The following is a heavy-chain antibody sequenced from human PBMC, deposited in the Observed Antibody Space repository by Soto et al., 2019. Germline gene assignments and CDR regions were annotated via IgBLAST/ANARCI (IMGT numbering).Heavy chain of an antibody. Sequence: SQSLSARLTVAGHCFEGRGHDWGCSRQPPWKGLEWIGSIFYSGSTCYKQSLMSRVTISVDTSKNKFSLKLTSVTAADPAVYSCARGGGYYYNTGGYYADYWGQGLLVTV. V-gene: IGHV4-38-2*02. CDR2: IFYSGST. CDR3: ARGGGYYYNTGGYYADY. D-gene: IGHD3-22*01. CDR1: GHCFEGRGHD. J-gene: IGHJ4*02.